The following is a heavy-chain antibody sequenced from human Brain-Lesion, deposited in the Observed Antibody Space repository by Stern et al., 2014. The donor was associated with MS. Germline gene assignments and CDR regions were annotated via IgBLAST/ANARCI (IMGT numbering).Heavy chain of an antibody. CDR2: IHHTGAT. D-gene: IGHD2-21*01. CDR3: AAIGPRMEGACFDI. CDR1: GAPVSSGGYY. J-gene: IGHJ3*02. V-gene: IGHV4-31*03. Sequence: VQLVQSGPGLVKPSQTLSLSCTVSGAPVSSGGYYWTWIRQLPWKGLEWVGYIHHTGATFYNPSLKSRVAISVDTSENQFSLKLTSVTAADTAVYYCAAIGPRMEGACFDIWGQGTMVTVSS.